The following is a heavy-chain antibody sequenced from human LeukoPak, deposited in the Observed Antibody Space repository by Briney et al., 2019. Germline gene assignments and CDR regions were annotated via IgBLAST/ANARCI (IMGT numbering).Heavy chain of an antibody. CDR2: ITSSSTYM. Sequence: GGSLRLSCAASGFTFSTYNMNWVRRTPGKGLEWVSSITSSSTYMFYADSVRGRFTISRDNAENSLFLQMNSLRDEDTAVYYCARDQAVAGNYDAFDIWGQGTMVTVSS. V-gene: IGHV3-21*01. CDR3: ARDQAVAGNYDAFDI. D-gene: IGHD6-19*01. CDR1: GFTFSTYN. J-gene: IGHJ3*02.